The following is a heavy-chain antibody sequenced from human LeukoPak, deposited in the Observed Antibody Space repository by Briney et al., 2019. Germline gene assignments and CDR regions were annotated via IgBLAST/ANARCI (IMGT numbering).Heavy chain of an antibody. CDR3: AKAPTRIAARGDFDY. J-gene: IGHJ4*02. CDR1: GFTFSSYG. CDR2: ISGSGGST. Sequence: GGSLRLSCAASGFTFSSYGMSWVRQAPGKGLEWVSAISGSGGSTYYADSVKGRFTISRDNSKNTLYLQMNSLRAEDTAVYYCAKAPTRIAARGDFDYWGQGTLVTVSS. D-gene: IGHD6-6*01. V-gene: IGHV3-23*01.